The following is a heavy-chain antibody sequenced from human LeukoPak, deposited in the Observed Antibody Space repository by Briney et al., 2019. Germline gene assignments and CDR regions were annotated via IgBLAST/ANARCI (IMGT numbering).Heavy chain of an antibody. CDR2: ISWNSGSI. CDR1: GFTFDDYA. CDR3: ARQGVLVAAATNWFDP. V-gene: IGHV3-9*01. Sequence: PTGGSLRLSCAASGFTFDDYAMHWVRQAPGKGLEWVSGISWNSGSIGYADSVKGRFTISRDNAKNSLYLQMNNLGADDAAVYYCARQGVLVAAATNWFDPRGQGTLVTVSS. J-gene: IGHJ5*02. D-gene: IGHD2-2*01.